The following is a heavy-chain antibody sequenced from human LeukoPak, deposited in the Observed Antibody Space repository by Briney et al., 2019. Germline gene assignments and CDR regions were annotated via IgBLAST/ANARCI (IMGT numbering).Heavy chain of an antibody. J-gene: IGHJ6*03. V-gene: IGHV3-64*01. CDR1: GFTFSSYA. Sequence: GRSLRLSCAASGFTFSSYAMHWVRQAPGKGLEYVSAISSNGGSTYYANSVKGRFTISRDNSKNTLYLQMGSLRAEDMAVYYCARDKTTVTRDYYYYMDVWGKGTTVTVSS. D-gene: IGHD4-11*01. CDR2: ISSNGGST. CDR3: ARDKTTVTRDYYYYMDV.